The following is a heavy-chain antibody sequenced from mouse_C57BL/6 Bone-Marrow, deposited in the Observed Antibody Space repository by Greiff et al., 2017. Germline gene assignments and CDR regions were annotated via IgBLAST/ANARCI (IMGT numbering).Heavy chain of an antibody. CDR2: IDPSYSST. V-gene: IGHV1-69*01. Sequence: VQLQQPGAELVMPGASVKLSCKASGYTFTSYWMHWVKQRHGQGLEWIGEIDPSYSSTNYNQKFKGKATLTVDKSSSTAYMQLSSLTSEDSAVYYGASYYGPVWGTGTTVTVSS. CDR1: GYTFTSYW. J-gene: IGHJ1*03. CDR3: ASYYGPV. D-gene: IGHD1-1*01.